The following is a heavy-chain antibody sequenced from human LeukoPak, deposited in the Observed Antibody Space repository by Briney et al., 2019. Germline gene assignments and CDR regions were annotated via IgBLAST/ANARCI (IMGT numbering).Heavy chain of an antibody. CDR1: GFTFSDYY. Sequence: PGGSLRLSCAASGFTFSDYYMSWIRQAPGKGLEWVSYISSSGSTIYYADSVKGRFTISRDNAKNSLYLQMNSLRAEDTAVYYCAREGVATIPPYYYYGMDVWGQGTTVTVSS. D-gene: IGHD5-24*01. V-gene: IGHV3-11*01. CDR2: ISSSGSTI. CDR3: AREGVATIPPYYYYGMDV. J-gene: IGHJ6*02.